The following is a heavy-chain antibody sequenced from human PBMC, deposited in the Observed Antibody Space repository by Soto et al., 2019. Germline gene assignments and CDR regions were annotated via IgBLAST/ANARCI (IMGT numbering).Heavy chain of an antibody. CDR2: ISAYNGNT. V-gene: IGHV1-18*01. CDR3: ARDSAAPYNWNYVPAFDI. D-gene: IGHD1-7*01. J-gene: IGHJ3*02. CDR1: GYTFTSYG. Sequence: QVQLVQSGAEVKKPGASVKVSCKASGYTFTSYGISWVRQAPGQGLEWMGWISAYNGNTNYAQKRQGRVTMTTDTSTSTAYMELRSLRSDDTAVYYCARDSAAPYNWNYVPAFDIWGQGTMVTVSS.